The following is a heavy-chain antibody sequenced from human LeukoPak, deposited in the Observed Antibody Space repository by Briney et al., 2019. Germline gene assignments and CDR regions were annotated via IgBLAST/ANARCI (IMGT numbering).Heavy chain of an antibody. CDR2: IFHSGST. CDR1: GGSISSSSYY. CDR3: ARAHSNYGVNDAFDI. J-gene: IGHJ3*02. D-gene: IGHD4-11*01. V-gene: IGHV4-39*07. Sequence: SETLSLTCTVSGGSISSSSYYWGWIRQPPGKGLEWIGSIFHSGSTYYNPSLKSRVTISVDTSKNQFSLKLSSVTAADTAVYYCARAHSNYGVNDAFDIWGQGTMVTVSS.